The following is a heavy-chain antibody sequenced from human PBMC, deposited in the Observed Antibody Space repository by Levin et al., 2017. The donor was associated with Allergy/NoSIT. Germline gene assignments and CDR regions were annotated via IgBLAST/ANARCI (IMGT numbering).Heavy chain of an antibody. J-gene: IGHJ4*02. CDR1: GGSITNYY. Sequence: SETLSLTCTVSGGSITNYYWSWIRQPPGRGLEYIGHIYYSGSTNYNPSLKGRVTISVDTSKNQFSLRLSSVTAADTAVYYCVRSNYFDYWGQGTLVTVSS. V-gene: IGHV4-59*08. CDR3: VRSNYFDY. CDR2: IYYSGST.